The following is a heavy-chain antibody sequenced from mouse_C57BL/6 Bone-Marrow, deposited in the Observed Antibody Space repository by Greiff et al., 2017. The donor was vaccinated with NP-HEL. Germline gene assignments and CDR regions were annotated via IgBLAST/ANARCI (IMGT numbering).Heavy chain of an antibody. Sequence: EVQGVESGGGLVQPGGSMKLSCAASGFTFSDAWMDWVRQSPEKGLEWVAEIRNKANNHATYYAESVKGMFTISRDNSKSSVYLQMNSLRAEDTGIYYCTPHYYGSSYGFAYWGQGTLVTVSA. V-gene: IGHV6-6*01. CDR3: TPHYYGSSYGFAY. J-gene: IGHJ3*01. CDR2: IRNKANNHAT. D-gene: IGHD1-1*01. CDR1: GFTFSDAW.